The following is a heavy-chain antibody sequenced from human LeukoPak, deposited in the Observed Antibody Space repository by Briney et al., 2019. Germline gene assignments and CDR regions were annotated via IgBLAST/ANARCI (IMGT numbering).Heavy chain of an antibody. CDR3: AKGALEWLLGIDY. Sequence: QPGRSLRLSCAASGFTFSNYGMHWVRQAPGKGLEWVAVISYDGSNKYYADSVKGRFTISRDNSKNTLYLQMNSLRAEDTAVYYCAKGALEWLLGIDYWGQGTLVTVSS. J-gene: IGHJ4*02. CDR2: ISYDGSNK. D-gene: IGHD3-3*01. V-gene: IGHV3-30*18. CDR1: GFTFSNYG.